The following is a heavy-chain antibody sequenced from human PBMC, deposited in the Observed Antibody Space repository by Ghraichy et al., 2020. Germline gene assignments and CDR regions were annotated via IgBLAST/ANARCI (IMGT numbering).Heavy chain of an antibody. CDR3: AKDLGMRGVGATLDY. CDR2: ISDSGSGT. V-gene: IGHV3-23*01. CDR1: GFTFSNYA. Sequence: GESLNISCAASGFTFSNYAMTWVRQAPGKGLEWVSSISDSGSGTYYADSVKGRVTISRDNSKNTLYLHINSLRVEDTAVYFCAKDLGMRGVGATLDYWGQGTPVTVS. J-gene: IGHJ4*02. D-gene: IGHD1-26*01.